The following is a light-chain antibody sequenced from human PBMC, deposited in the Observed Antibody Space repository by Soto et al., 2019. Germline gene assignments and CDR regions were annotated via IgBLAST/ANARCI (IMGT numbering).Light chain of an antibody. Sequence: EIVLTQSPGTLSLSPGERATLPCSASQSVSSNYLAWHQQKPGQAPRLLIYNASSRATGIPDRFSGSGSGTDFTLTISRLEPEDFAVYYCQQYVSTPLTFGGGTKGEIK. CDR3: QQYVSTPLT. CDR1: QSVSSNY. V-gene: IGKV3-20*01. CDR2: NAS. J-gene: IGKJ4*01.